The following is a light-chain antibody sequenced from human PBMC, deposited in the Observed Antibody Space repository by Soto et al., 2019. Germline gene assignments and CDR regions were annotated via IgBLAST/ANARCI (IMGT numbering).Light chain of an antibody. J-gene: IGKJ5*01. CDR3: QQRSKWPLIT. V-gene: IGKV3-11*01. CDR1: ESVSSN. Sequence: EIGMTQSPATLSVSPGERATLSCRVSESVSSNFAWYHQQPRHAPRLLFYGASTRATDIPARFSGTGSGTDFTLTISSLEPEDFAVYYCQQRSKWPLITFGQGTRLEI. CDR2: GAS.